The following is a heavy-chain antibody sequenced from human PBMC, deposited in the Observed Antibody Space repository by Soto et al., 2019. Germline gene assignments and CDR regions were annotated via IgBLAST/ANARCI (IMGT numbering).Heavy chain of an antibody. J-gene: IGHJ4*02. V-gene: IGHV1-69*01. CDR3: ARSTIRYYYDSSGYSNPYYFDY. D-gene: IGHD3-22*01. Sequence: QVQLVQSGAEVKKPGSSVKVSCKASGGTFSSYAISWVRKAPGQGLEWMGGIIPIFGTANYAQKFQGRVTITADESTSTAYMELSSLRSEDTAVYYCARSTIRYYYDSSGYSNPYYFDYWGQGTLVTVSS. CDR2: IIPIFGTA. CDR1: GGTFSSYA.